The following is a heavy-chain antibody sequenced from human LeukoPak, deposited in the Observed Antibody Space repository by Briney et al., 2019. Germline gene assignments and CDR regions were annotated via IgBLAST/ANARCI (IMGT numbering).Heavy chain of an antibody. CDR2: ISGSGGDT. J-gene: IGHJ4*02. CDR1: GFTFGNFL. V-gene: IGHV3-23*01. D-gene: IGHD1-26*01. CDR3: AKKGATTGDFDY. Sequence: SGVSLRLSCAASGFTFGNFLMTWVRQAPGKGPEWVSAISGSGGDTYYADSVKGRFTISRDNSKNTLYLQMNSLRAEDTAVYYCAKKGATTGDFDYWGQGTLVTVSS.